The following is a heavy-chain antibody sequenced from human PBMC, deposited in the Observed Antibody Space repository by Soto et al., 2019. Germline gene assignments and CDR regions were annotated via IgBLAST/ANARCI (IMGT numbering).Heavy chain of an antibody. Sequence: ASVKVSCKASGYTFTSYGISWVRQAPGQGLEWMGWISAYNGNTNYAQKLQGIVTMTTDTSTSSAYMELRSLRSDDTAVYYCAGAYCSSTSCPYYYYYYGMDVWGQGTTVTVSS. V-gene: IGHV1-18*01. J-gene: IGHJ6*02. D-gene: IGHD2-2*01. CDR2: ISAYNGNT. CDR3: AGAYCSSTSCPYYYYYYGMDV. CDR1: GYTFTSYG.